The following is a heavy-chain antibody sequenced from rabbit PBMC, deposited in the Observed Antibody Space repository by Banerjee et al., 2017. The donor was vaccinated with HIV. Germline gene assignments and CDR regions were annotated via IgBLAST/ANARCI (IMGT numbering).Heavy chain of an antibody. CDR2: IYSSNGDK. V-gene: IGHV1S43*01. J-gene: IGHJ4*01. D-gene: IGHD4-1*01. Sequence: QEQLEESGGDLVKPEGSLTITCTASGFSFSNKYAMCWVRQAPGKGLELIACIYSSNGDKWYASWVNGRFTISRSTSLNTVDLKMTSLTVADTATYFCARDLAGVIGWNFNLWGPGTLVTVS. CDR1: GFSFSNKYA. CDR3: ARDLAGVIGWNFNL.